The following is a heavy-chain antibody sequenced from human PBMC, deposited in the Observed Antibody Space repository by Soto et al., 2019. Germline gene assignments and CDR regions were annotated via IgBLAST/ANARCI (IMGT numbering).Heavy chain of an antibody. Sequence: GGFLRLSCAASGFTFSSYSMNWVRQAPGKGLEWVSYISSSSSTIYYADSVKGRFTISRDNAKNSLYLQMNSLRAEDTAVYYCARDDSSGGAFDIWGQGTMVTVSS. V-gene: IGHV3-48*01. D-gene: IGHD6-19*01. CDR2: ISSSSSTI. CDR3: ARDDSSGGAFDI. J-gene: IGHJ3*02. CDR1: GFTFSSYS.